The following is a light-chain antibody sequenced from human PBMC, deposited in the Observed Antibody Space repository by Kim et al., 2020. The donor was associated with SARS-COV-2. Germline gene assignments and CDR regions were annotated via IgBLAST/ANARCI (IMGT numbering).Light chain of an antibody. J-gene: IGKJ2*01. CDR1: QSISSW. CDR2: DAS. Sequence: DIQMTQSPSTLSASVGDRVTITCRASQSISSWLAWYQQKPGKAPKLLIYDASSLESGVPSRFSGSGSGTGFTLTISSLQPDDLATYYCQQYNSYLYTFGQGTKLEIK. V-gene: IGKV1-5*01. CDR3: QQYNSYLYT.